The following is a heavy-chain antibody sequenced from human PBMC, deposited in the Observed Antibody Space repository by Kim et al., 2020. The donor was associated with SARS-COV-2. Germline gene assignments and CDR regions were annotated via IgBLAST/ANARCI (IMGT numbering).Heavy chain of an antibody. J-gene: IGHJ5*02. CDR1: GYTFTSYA. Sequence: ASVKVSCKASGYTFTSYAMNWVRQAPGQGLEWMGWINTNTGNPTYAQGFTGRFVFSLDTSVSTAYLQISSLKAEDTAVYYCARDGVVPAAILNNWFDPWGQGTLVTVSS. V-gene: IGHV7-4-1*02. CDR3: ARDGVVPAAILNNWFDP. CDR2: INTNTGNP. D-gene: IGHD2-2*01.